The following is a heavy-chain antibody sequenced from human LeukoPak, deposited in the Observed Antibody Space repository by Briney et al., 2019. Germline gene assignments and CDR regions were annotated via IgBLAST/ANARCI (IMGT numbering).Heavy chain of an antibody. D-gene: IGHD6-25*01. CDR3: ATFLERLDAGYYYYGMDV. CDR1: GFTFSTYT. V-gene: IGHV3-64*04. CDR2: THGDASRT. J-gene: IGHJ6*02. Sequence: PGGSLRLSCSASGFTFSTYTMHWVRQAPGKGLDYVSTTHGDASRTYYADSVKGRFTISRDNSKNTLYLQMNSLRAEDTAVYYCATFLERLDAGYYYYGMDVWGQGTTVTVSS.